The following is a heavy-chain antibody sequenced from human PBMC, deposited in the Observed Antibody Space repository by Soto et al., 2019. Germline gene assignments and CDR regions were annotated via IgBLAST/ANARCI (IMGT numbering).Heavy chain of an antibody. CDR2: IWYDGSNK. CDR1: GFTFSSYG. V-gene: IGHV3-33*01. CDR3: AGDRSCSGGSCCSGLIDY. J-gene: IGHJ4*02. D-gene: IGHD2-15*01. Sequence: QVQLVESGGGVVQPGRSLRLSCAASGFTFSSYGMHWVRQAPGKGLEWVAVIWYDGSNKYYADSVKGRFTISRDNSKNTLYLQMNSLRAEDTAVYYCAGDRSCSGGSCCSGLIDYWGQGTLVTVSS.